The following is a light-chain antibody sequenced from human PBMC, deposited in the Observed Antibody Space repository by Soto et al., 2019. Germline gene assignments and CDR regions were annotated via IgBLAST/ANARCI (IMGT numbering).Light chain of an antibody. V-gene: IGKV1-5*01. CDR2: DAS. Sequence: DIQLTQSPPTLSASAGDRVTITCRASQSVSNYLAWYQQIPGKAPRLLIYDASSWASGIPARFSGSGSGTEFTLTISSLQPDDFAAYFCQHHSSYPQTFGQGTKVEIK. CDR1: QSVSNY. CDR3: QHHSSYPQT. J-gene: IGKJ1*01.